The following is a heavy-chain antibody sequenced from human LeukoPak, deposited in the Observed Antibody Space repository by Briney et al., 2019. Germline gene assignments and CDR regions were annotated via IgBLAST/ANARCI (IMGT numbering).Heavy chain of an antibody. CDR1: RDSISSYY. Sequence: PPETLSLTCSVSRDSISSYYWSWLRQSPGKGLEWIGYIYYGGSTRYNPSLKGRVTISADTSKFSLNLNSVTAADTAVYYCARGRVYFYGSGRRYLDDAFDMWGPGTMVTVSS. CDR3: ARGRVYFYGSGRRYLDDAFDM. CDR2: IYYGGST. V-gene: IGHV4-59*01. J-gene: IGHJ3*02. D-gene: IGHD3-10*01.